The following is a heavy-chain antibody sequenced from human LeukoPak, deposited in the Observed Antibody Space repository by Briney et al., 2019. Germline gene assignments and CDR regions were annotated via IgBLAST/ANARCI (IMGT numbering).Heavy chain of an antibody. Sequence: SETLSLTCAVYGGSFSGYYWSWIRQPPGKGLEWIGEINHSGSTNYNPSLKSRVTISVDTSKNHFSPKLSSVTAADTAVYYCASRLLGYCSSTSCPTPYYFDYWGQGTLVTVSS. CDR1: GGSFSGYY. CDR2: INHSGST. V-gene: IGHV4-34*01. J-gene: IGHJ4*02. D-gene: IGHD2-2*01. CDR3: ASRLLGYCSSTSCPTPYYFDY.